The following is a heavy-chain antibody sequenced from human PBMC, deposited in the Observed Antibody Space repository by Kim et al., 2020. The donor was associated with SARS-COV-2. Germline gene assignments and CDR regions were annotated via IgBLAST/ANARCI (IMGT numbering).Heavy chain of an antibody. J-gene: IGHJ4*02. CDR1: GGSFSGYY. V-gene: IGHV4-34*01. CDR2: INHSGST. CDR3: ARGGRGSGFDY. D-gene: IGHD3-10*01. Sequence: SETLSLTCAVYGGSFSGYYWSWIRQPPGKGLEWIGEINHSGSTNYNPSLKSRVTISVDTSKNQFSLKLSSVTAADTAVYYCARGGRGSGFDYWGQGTLVTVSS.